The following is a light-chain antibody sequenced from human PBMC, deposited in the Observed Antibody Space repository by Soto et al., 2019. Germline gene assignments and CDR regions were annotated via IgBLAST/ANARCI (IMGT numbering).Light chain of an antibody. CDR2: DVS. CDR1: SSDVGGYNY. J-gene: IGLJ2*01. V-gene: IGLV2-11*01. CDR3: CSYEGRNNWV. Sequence: QSALTQPRSVSGSPGHSVTLSCTGTSSDVGGYNYISWYQHHPGKAPKVMIYDVSKRPSGVPDRFSGSKSGNTVSLTISGLQAEDEADYYCCSYEGRNNWVFGGGTKVTVL.